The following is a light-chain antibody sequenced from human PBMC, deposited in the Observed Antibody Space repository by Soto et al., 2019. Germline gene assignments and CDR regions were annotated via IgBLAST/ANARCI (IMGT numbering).Light chain of an antibody. CDR3: QQYHTWPA. J-gene: IGKJ3*01. V-gene: IGKV3-15*01. CDR2: GAA. Sequence: EIVMTQSPATLSVSPGERVTLSCRASQSVFRSLAWYQQKPGQAPRPLICGAATRATGIPARFGGSGSGTDFTLTISSLQSEDFAVSFCQQYHTWPAFGPGTRVEIK. CDR1: QSVFRS.